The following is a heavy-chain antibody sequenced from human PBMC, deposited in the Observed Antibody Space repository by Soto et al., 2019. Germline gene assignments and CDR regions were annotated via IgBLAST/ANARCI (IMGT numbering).Heavy chain of an antibody. CDR3: ARNRLRDAFDI. J-gene: IGHJ3*02. CDR1: GYTFTSYG. V-gene: IGHV1-69*13. D-gene: IGHD4-17*01. CDR2: IIPIFGTA. Sequence: GASVKVSCKASGYTFTSYGISWVRQAPGQGLEWMGGIIPIFGTANYAQKFQGRVTITADESTSTAYMELSSLRSDDTAVYYCARNRLRDAFDIWGQGTMVTVSS.